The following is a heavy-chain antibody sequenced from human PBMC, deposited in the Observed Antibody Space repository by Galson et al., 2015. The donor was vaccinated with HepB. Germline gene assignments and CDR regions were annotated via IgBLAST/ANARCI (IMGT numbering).Heavy chain of an antibody. Sequence: SLRLSCAASGFTFSSYAMHWVRQAPGKGLEWVAVISYDGSNKYYADSVKGRFTISRDNSKNTLYLQMNSLKAEDTAVYYCARDRYGSGSYYLYYYYYYGMDVWGQGTTVTVSS. J-gene: IGHJ6*02. D-gene: IGHD3-10*01. V-gene: IGHV3-30-3*01. CDR2: ISYDGSNK. CDR1: GFTFSSYA. CDR3: ARDRYGSGSYYLYYYYYYGMDV.